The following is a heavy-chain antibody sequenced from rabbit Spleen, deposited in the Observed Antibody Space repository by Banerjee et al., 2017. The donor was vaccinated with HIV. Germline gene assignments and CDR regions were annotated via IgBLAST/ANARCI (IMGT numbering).Heavy chain of an antibody. V-gene: IGHV1S40*01. Sequence: QSLEESGGDLVKPGASLTLTCTASGFSFSSGYDMCWVRQAPGKGLEWIACIYTGNSKTYYANWAKGRFTISKSSSTTVTLQMTNLTGADTATYFCASDIYGDGTFSLWGQGTLVTVS. D-gene: IGHD2-1*01. CDR3: ASDIYGDGTFSL. CDR1: GFSFSSGYD. CDR2: IYTGNSKT. J-gene: IGHJ3*01.